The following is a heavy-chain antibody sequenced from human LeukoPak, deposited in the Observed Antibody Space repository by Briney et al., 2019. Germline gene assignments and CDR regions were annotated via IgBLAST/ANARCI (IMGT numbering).Heavy chain of an antibody. CDR3: ASAWGRGSFDY. Sequence: PGGSLRLSCAASGFTFSSYSMNWVRQAPGKGLEWVSYISSSSSTIYYADSVKGRFTISRDNAKNSLYLQMNSLRAEDTAVYYCASAWGRGSFDYWGQGTLVTVSS. J-gene: IGHJ4*02. V-gene: IGHV3-48*04. D-gene: IGHD1-26*01. CDR2: ISSSSSTI. CDR1: GFTFSSYS.